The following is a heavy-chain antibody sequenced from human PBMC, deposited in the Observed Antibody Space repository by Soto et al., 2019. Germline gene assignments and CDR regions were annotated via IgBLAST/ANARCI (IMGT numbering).Heavy chain of an antibody. V-gene: IGHV1-69*06. Sequence: HVQLVQSGADVKKPGSSVKVSCNGSGGTFNTYSINWVRQAPGQGPEWMGGIIPIFGAPNYAQKFQGRVTIIADNSTTTAYMELSSLRSQDTAVYYCAGARYTRGPFDYWVQGTLVTVSS. CDR2: IIPIFGAP. J-gene: IGHJ4*02. CDR1: GGTFNTYS. CDR3: AGARYTRGPFDY. D-gene: IGHD6-19*01.